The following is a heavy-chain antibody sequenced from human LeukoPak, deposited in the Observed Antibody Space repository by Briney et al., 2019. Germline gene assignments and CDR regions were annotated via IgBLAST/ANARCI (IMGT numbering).Heavy chain of an antibody. D-gene: IGHD3-9*01. CDR1: GFIFSSYN. V-gene: IGHV3-23*01. Sequence: PGGSLRLSCAASGFIFSSYNMNWVRQAPGKGLEWVSAISGSGGSTYYADSVKGRFTISRDNSKNTLYLQMNSLRAEDTAVYYCANALRYFDWSPGVNDYWGQGTLVTVSS. CDR3: ANALRYFDWSPGVNDY. CDR2: ISGSGGST. J-gene: IGHJ4*02.